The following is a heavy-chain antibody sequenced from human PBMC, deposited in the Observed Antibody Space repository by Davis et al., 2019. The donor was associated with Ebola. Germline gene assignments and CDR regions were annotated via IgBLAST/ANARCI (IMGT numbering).Heavy chain of an antibody. CDR2: IYSSGST. J-gene: IGHJ6*02. CDR3: ARRGRAIDV. D-gene: IGHD6-13*01. CDR1: GGSISSSSYY. Sequence: SETLSLTCTVSGGSISSSSYYWGWLRQPPGKGLEWIGNIYSSGSTYYSPSLQSRVTISVDTSKNQFSLKLSSVIAADTAVYYCARRGRAIDVWGQGTTVTVSS. V-gene: IGHV4-39*01.